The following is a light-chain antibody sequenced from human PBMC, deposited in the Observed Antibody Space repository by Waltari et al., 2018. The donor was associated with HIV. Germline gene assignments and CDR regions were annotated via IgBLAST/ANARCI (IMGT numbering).Light chain of an antibody. J-gene: IGKJ2*01. CDR1: QDISNY. CDR2: GAS. CDR3: QHYRRLPYT. Sequence: DIQMTQSPSSLSASVGHRVTITLQASQDISNYLSWYQQKPGKAPKVLIYGASNLQTGVPSRFSGSGSGTGFIFTISSLQPEDFATYYCQHYRRLPYTFGQGTKLEIK. V-gene: IGKV1-33*01.